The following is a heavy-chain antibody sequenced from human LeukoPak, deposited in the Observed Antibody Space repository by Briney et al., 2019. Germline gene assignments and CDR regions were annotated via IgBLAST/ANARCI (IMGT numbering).Heavy chain of an antibody. CDR2: FYSGGST. CDR1: GFTVSSKH. J-gene: IGHJ4*02. V-gene: IGHV3-66*01. Sequence: GGSLRLSCAASGFTVSSKHMSWVRQAPGKGLEWVSVFYSGGSTFYADSVKGRFTISRDSSKNTLYLQMNSLRVEDTAVYYCARAGVDAGYSYGGDFFDSWGQGTLVTVSS. CDR3: ARAGVDAGYSYGGDFFDS. D-gene: IGHD5-18*01.